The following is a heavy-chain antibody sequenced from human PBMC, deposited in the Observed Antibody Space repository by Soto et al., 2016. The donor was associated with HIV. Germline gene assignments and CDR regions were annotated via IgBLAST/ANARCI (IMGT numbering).Heavy chain of an antibody. CDR3: ARDXNKGGDYYFDY. CDR1: GFTFSSYS. CDR2: ISSSSSTI. D-gene: IGHD4-17*01. Sequence: EVQLVESGGGLVQPGGSLRLSCAASGFTFSSYSMNWVRQAPGKGLEWVSYISSSSSTIYYADSVKGRFTISRDNAKNSLYLQMNSLRAEDTAVYYCARDXNKGGDYYFDYWGQGTLVTVSS. V-gene: IGHV3-48*04. J-gene: IGHJ4*02.